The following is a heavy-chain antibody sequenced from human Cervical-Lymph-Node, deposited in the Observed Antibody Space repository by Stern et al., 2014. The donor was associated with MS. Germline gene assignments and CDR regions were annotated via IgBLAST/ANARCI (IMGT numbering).Heavy chain of an antibody. CDR1: GFTFSSYD. J-gene: IGHJ6*02. Sequence: EVHLVESGGGLVQPGGSLRLSCAASGFTFSSYDMHWVRQATGKGLEWVSAIGIAGDTHYPGSVKGRFTISRENAKNSLYLQMNSLRVGDTAVYYCGRDRNGMDVWGQGTTVTVSS. V-gene: IGHV3-13*01. CDR3: GRDRNGMDV. CDR2: IGIAGDT.